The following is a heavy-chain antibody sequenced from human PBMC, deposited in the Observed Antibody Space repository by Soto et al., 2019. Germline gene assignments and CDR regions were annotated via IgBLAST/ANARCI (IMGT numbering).Heavy chain of an antibody. CDR1: GGSINSGGYC. Sequence: QVQLQESGPGLVKPSQTLSLTGTVSGGSINSGGYCWSWIRQHPGKGLHWIGCISSGGSTSYNPCLQSRVTVSVDTSKNQLSLKLTSVTAAHTAVYYCSRGILVWGQGALITVSS. D-gene: IGHD5-18*01. CDR3: SRGILV. CDR2: ISSGGST. J-gene: IGHJ4*02. V-gene: IGHV4-31*03.